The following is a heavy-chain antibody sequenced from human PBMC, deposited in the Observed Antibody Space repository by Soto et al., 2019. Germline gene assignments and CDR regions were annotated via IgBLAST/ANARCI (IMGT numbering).Heavy chain of an antibody. Sequence: QVQLVQSGAEVKKPGASVKVSCKTSGYTFINFGISWVRQAPGQGLEWMGWVTTFNGKTNYAQKYQGRLTITADSSTSTVNMELRSLVSDESAVYYCVRDRFAYCDPPASDYWGQGTLVTVSS. CDR1: GYTFINFG. CDR3: VRDRFAYCDPPASDY. V-gene: IGHV1-18*01. J-gene: IGHJ4*02. D-gene: IGHD3-3*01. CDR2: VTTFNGKT.